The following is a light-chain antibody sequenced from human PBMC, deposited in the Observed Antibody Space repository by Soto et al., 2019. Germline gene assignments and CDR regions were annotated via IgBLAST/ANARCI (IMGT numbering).Light chain of an antibody. J-gene: IGKJ5*01. Sequence: DIQVTQSPSFLSASLVDRVTITCRGSQAISNYLNWYQQKPGKAPNLLIFGAKTLQSGVPSRFSGSGYGTDFTLTITTLQPEDVGIYYCQQCHATPLTFGQGTRLEIK. V-gene: IGKV1-39*01. CDR2: GAK. CDR3: QQCHATPLT. CDR1: QAISNY.